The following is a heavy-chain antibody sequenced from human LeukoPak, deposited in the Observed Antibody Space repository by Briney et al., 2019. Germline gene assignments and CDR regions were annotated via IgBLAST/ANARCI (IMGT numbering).Heavy chain of an antibody. V-gene: IGHV1-46*01. CDR1: GSTFTFFY. Sequence: ASVKVCSKGSGSTFTFFYMQWAREAPGQGLEWMGIINPSGGSTSYAQKFQGRGTMTRDTSTSTVYMELSSLRSEDTAVYYCSRDEGVTGVRYYFDYWGQGTLVTASS. J-gene: IGHJ4*02. CDR3: SRDEGVTGVRYYFDY. D-gene: IGHD2-21*02. CDR2: INPSGGST.